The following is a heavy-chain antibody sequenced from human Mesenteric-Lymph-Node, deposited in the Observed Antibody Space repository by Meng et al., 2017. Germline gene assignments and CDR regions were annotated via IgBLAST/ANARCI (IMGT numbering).Heavy chain of an antibody. CDR1: GFTFSSYA. CDR3: ASIYCTNGVCNPRSSYYYYYYGMDV. CDR2: ISYDGSNK. Sequence: GESLKISCAASGFTFSSYAMHWVRQAPGKGLEWVAVISYDGSNKYYADSVKGRFTISRDNSKNTLYLQMNSLRAEDTAVYYCASIYCTNGVCNPRSSYYYYYYGMDVWGQGTTVTVSS. J-gene: IGHJ6*02. V-gene: IGHV3-30*01. D-gene: IGHD2-8*01.